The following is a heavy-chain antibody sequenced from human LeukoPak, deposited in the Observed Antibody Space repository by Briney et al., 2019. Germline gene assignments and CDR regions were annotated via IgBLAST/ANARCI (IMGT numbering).Heavy chain of an antibody. J-gene: IGHJ6*02. V-gene: IGHV1-69*13. Sequence: ASVKVSCKASGGTFSSYAISWVRQAPGQGLEWMGGIIPIFGTANYAQKSQGRVTITADESTSTAYMELSSLRSEDTAVYYCCVCSSTSCYLSYYYYGMDVWGQGTTVTVSS. D-gene: IGHD2-2*01. CDR1: GGTFSSYA. CDR2: IIPIFGTA. CDR3: CVCSSTSCYLSYYYYGMDV.